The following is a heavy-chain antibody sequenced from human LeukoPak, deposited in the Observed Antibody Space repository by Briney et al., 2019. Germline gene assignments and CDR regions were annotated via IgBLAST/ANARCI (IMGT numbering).Heavy chain of an antibody. CDR2: IQYDGSKK. CDR1: GFTFSSNG. CDR3: AKDIGSYYDY. J-gene: IGHJ4*02. V-gene: IGHV3-30*02. Sequence: EGSLRLSCVASGFTFSSNGMHWVRQAPGKGLEWVTFIQYDGSKKYYAGSVKGRFTISRDNSKNTLYLEMNSLRAEDTAVYYCAKDIGSYYDYWGQGILVTVSS. D-gene: IGHD3-10*01.